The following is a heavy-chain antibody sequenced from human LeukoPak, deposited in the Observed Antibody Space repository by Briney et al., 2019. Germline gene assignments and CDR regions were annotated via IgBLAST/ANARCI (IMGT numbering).Heavy chain of an antibody. J-gene: IGHJ4*02. CDR3: ARTAGIVGATQHFDY. CDR1: GGSISSYY. CDR2: IYTSGST. D-gene: IGHD1-26*01. V-gene: IGHV4-4*07. Sequence: SETLSLTCTVSGGSISSYYWSWIRQLAGKGLEWIGRIYTSGSTNYNPSLKSRVTMSVDTSKNQFSLKLSSVTAADTAVYYCARTAGIVGATQHFDYWGQGTLVTVSS.